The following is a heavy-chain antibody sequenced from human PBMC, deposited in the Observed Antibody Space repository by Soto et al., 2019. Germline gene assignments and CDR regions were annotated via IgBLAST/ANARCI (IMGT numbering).Heavy chain of an antibody. J-gene: IGHJ4*02. CDR1: GFTFDDYA. Sequence: GGSLRLSCAASGFTFDDYAMHWVRQAPGKGLEWVSGISWNSGSIGYADSVKGRFTISRDNAKNSLYLQMNSLRAEDTALYYCAKVSSGPGYWGQGTLVTVSS. CDR2: ISWNSGSI. CDR3: AKVSSGPGY. V-gene: IGHV3-9*01. D-gene: IGHD6-19*01.